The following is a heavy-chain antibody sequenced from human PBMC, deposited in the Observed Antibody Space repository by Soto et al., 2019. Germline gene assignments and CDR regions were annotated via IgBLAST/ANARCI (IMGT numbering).Heavy chain of an antibody. J-gene: IGHJ6*02. D-gene: IGHD6-6*01. CDR2: INPSGGST. Sequence: QVQLVQSGAEVKKPGASVKVSCKASGYTFTSYYMHWVRQAPGQGLEWMGIINPSGGSTSYAQKFQGRVTMTRDTSTSTVYMELSSLRSEDTAVYYCAREGIAAREAFDYYYYYGMDVWGQGTTVTVSS. CDR1: GYTFTSYY. V-gene: IGHV1-46*01. CDR3: AREGIAAREAFDYYYYYGMDV.